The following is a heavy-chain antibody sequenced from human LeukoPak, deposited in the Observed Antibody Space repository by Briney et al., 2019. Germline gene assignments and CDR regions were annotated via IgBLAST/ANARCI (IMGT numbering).Heavy chain of an antibody. CDR2: ISAYNGNT. V-gene: IGHV1-18*01. Sequence: ASVKLSCKASGYTFTSYGISWVRQAPGQGLEWVGWISAYNGNTNYAQKLQGRVTMTKDTSTSTAYMELRSLRSDDTAVYYCARDPGSGGDLKYWGQGTLVTVSS. CDR3: ARDPGSGGDLKY. CDR1: GYTFTSYG. J-gene: IGHJ4*02. D-gene: IGHD2-21*02.